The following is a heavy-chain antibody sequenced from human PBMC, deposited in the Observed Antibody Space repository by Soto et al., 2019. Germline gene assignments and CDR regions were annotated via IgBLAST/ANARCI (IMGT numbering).Heavy chain of an antibody. CDR2: IYYSGST. J-gene: IGHJ5*02. Sequence: PSETLSLTCTVSVGSISSYYWIWIRQPPGKGLEWIGYIYYSGSTNYNPSLKSRVTISVDTSKNQFSLKLSSVTAADTAVYYCARCDSSGYYYNLNWFDPWGQGTLVTVSS. CDR3: ARCDSSGYYYNLNWFDP. V-gene: IGHV4-59*01. D-gene: IGHD3-22*01. CDR1: VGSISSYY.